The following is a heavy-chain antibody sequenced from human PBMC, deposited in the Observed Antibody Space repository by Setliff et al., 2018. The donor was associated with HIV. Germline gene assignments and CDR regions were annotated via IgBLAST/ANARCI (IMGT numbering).Heavy chain of an antibody. CDR3: ARASYYGSGIYYIWGYFDY. J-gene: IGHJ4*02. D-gene: IGHD3-10*01. CDR2: VYYDGTT. CDR1: GGSISSYY. Sequence: LSLTCTVSGGSISSYYWSWVRQPPGKGLEWIGYVYYDGTTNYNPSLKSRVTISADTSKNQFSLKLSSVTAADTAFYYCARASYYGSGIYYIWGYFDYWGQGTQVTVSS. V-gene: IGHV4-59*01.